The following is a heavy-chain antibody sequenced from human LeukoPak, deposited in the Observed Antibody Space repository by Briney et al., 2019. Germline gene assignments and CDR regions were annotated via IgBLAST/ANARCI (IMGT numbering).Heavy chain of an antibody. CDR3: ARVPVYYGMDV. V-gene: IGHV4-59*01. J-gene: IGHJ6*02. CDR2: VHYTGST. CDR1: GASISSFY. Sequence: SETLSLTCTVSGASISSFYWSWIRQPPGKGLEFIGYVHYTGSTNYTPSLESRVTISLDTSKNEFSLKMSSVTAADTAVYYCARVPVYYGMDVWGQGTTVTVSS.